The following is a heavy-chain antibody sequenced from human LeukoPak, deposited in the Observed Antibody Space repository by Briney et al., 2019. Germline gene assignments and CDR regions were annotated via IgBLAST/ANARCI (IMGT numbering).Heavy chain of an antibody. CDR2: IYYSGST. CDR1: GGSISSSSYY. V-gene: IGHV4-39*07. CDR3: AREADYDFWSGKTNFGWFDP. Sequence: SETLSLTCTVSGGSISSSSYYWGWIRQPPGKGLEWIGSIYYSGSTYYNPSLKSRVTISVDTSKNQFSLKLSSVTAADTAVYYCAREADYDFWSGKTNFGWFDPWGQGTLVTVSS. D-gene: IGHD3-3*01. J-gene: IGHJ5*02.